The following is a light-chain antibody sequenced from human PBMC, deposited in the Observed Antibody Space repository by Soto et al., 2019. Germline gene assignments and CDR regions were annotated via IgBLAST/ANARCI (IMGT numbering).Light chain of an antibody. J-gene: IGKJ5*01. Sequence: EFVLTQSPGTLSLSSGERANLSCTASQSLANSFIGWYQQKPGQAPRLLIYDTSSRASGIPDRFSGSGSGTDFTLTISRLETEDFAVFYCQQYGTSEIIFGQGTRLEIK. CDR3: QQYGTSEII. CDR1: QSLANSF. CDR2: DTS. V-gene: IGKV3-20*01.